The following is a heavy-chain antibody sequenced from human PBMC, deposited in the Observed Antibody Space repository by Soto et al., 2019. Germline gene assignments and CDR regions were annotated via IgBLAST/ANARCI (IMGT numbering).Heavy chain of an antibody. CDR3: AREAGPDRWFDP. Sequence: PSETLSLTCTVSGASINSYFWTWIRQPAGKGLDWVGRISTSGTTNYNLSLKSRVTMSVDTSKNHSPLNLTSVTAADTAVYYCAREAGPDRWFDPWGQGTLVTVSS. V-gene: IGHV4-4*07. J-gene: IGHJ5*02. CDR1: GASINSYF. CDR2: ISTSGTT. D-gene: IGHD6-19*01.